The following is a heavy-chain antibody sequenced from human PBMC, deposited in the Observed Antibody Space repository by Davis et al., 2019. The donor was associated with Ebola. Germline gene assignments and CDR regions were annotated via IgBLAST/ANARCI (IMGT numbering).Heavy chain of an antibody. CDR1: TYAFTSYY. V-gene: IGHV1-46*01. J-gene: IGHJ4*02. Sequence: ASVKVSCKASTYAFTSYYVHWVRQAPGQGFEWMGVIDPSGRTTAYAQKFQGRVTMTRDTSTSTVYMELSGLRSEDTAVYYCAREPRENYFFDYWGQGTLVTVSS. D-gene: IGHD1-26*01. CDR2: IDPSGRTT. CDR3: AREPRENYFFDY.